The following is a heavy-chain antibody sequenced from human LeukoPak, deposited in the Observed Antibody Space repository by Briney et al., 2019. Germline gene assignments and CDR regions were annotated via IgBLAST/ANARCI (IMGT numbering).Heavy chain of an antibody. V-gene: IGHV4-34*01. CDR3: ARGGPGLRFLEWLSRSRNYFDY. J-gene: IGHJ4*02. CDR2: INHSGST. D-gene: IGHD3-3*01. Sequence: KPSETLSLTCAVYGGSFSGYYWSWIRQPPGKGLEWIGEINHSGSTNYNPSLKSRVTISVDTSKNQFSLKLSSVTAADTAVYYCARGGPGLRFLEWLSRSRNYFDYWGQGTLVTVSS. CDR1: GGSFSGYY.